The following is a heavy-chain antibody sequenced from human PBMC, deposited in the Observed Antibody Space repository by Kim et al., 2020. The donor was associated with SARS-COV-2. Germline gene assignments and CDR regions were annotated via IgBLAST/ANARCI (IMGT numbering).Heavy chain of an antibody. Sequence: SETLSLTCTVSGGSINSYYWTWNRQPPGKGLEWIGYIYYIGSTNYNPSLKSRVTMSVDTAKNQFSLNLTSVTAADTAVYYCARFGSGSYVVFQHWGQGTLVTVSS. CDR2: IYYIGST. D-gene: IGHD3-10*01. CDR3: ARFGSGSYVVFQH. CDR1: GGSINSYY. V-gene: IGHV4-59*13. J-gene: IGHJ1*01.